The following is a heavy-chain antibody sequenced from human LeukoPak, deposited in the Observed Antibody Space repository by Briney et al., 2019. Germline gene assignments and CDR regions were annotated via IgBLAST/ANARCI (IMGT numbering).Heavy chain of an antibody. Sequence: PSETLSLTCAVYGGSFSGCYWSWIRQPPGKGLEWIGEINHSGSTNYNPSLKSRVTISVDTSKNQFSLKLSSVTAADTAVYYCARVFGSSWSLFDYWGQGTLVTVSS. CDR2: INHSGST. D-gene: IGHD6-13*01. CDR1: GGSFSGCY. J-gene: IGHJ4*02. CDR3: ARVFGSSWSLFDY. V-gene: IGHV4-34*01.